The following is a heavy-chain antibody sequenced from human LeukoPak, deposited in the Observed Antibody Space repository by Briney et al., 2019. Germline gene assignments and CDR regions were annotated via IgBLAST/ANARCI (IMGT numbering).Heavy chain of an antibody. J-gene: IGHJ4*02. CDR2: MNPNSGNT. V-gene: IGHV1-8*01. Sequence: GASVKVSCKASGYTFTSYDINWVRQATGQGLEWMGWMNPNSGNTGYAQKFQGRVTMTRNTSISTAYMELSSLRSDDTAVYYCATGIYGGSYYYFDYWGQGTLVTVSS. CDR1: GYTFTSYD. D-gene: IGHD4-23*01. CDR3: ATGIYGGSYYYFDY.